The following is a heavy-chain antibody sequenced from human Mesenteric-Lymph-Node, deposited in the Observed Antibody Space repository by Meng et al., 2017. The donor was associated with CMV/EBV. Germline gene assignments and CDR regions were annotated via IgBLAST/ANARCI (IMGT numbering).Heavy chain of an antibody. Sequence: ASVKVSCKASGYTFTGYYMHWVRQAPGQGLEWMGWINPNSGGTNYAQKFQGRVTMTRDTSISTAYMELSRLRSDDTAVYYCARHHYEYYDFRSGPWGENGWFDPWGQGTLVTVSS. V-gene: IGHV1-2*02. CDR1: GYTFTGYY. D-gene: IGHD3-3*01. J-gene: IGHJ5*02. CDR3: ARHHYEYYDFRSGPWGENGWFDP. CDR2: INPNSGGT.